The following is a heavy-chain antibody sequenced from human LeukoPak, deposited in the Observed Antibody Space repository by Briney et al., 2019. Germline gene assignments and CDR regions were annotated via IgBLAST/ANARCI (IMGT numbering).Heavy chain of an antibody. D-gene: IGHD5-18*01. Sequence: GGSLRLSCAASGFSFTSYAMSWVRQAPRKVLEWVSVISGSGDSTYYADSVKGRFTISRDNSKSTLYLQMNSLIAEDTAVYYCARGWIQLWNDAFDIWGQGTMVTVSS. CDR3: ARGWIQLWNDAFDI. CDR2: ISGSGDST. V-gene: IGHV3-23*01. CDR1: GFSFTSYA. J-gene: IGHJ3*02.